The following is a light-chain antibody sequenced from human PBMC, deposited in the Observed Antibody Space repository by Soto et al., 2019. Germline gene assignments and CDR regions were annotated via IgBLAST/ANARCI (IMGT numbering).Light chain of an antibody. Sequence: QSVLTQPPSASGSPGQRVTISCSGSSSNIGSNTVNWYQQLPGTAPQLLIYSNNQRPSGVPDRFSGAKSGTSASLAISGLQAEDEGDYYCAAWDDSLNGLVFGGGTKVTVL. CDR3: AAWDDSLNGLV. CDR2: SNN. J-gene: IGLJ2*01. V-gene: IGLV1-44*01. CDR1: SSNIGSNT.